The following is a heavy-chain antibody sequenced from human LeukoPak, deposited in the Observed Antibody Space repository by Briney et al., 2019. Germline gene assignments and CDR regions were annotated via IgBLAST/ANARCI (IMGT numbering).Heavy chain of an antibody. CDR2: IKPDGSEK. D-gene: IGHD2-2*02. J-gene: IGHJ4*02. CDR3: ARDRRDWAYCSSTSCYIQQLVHFPLDY. Sequence: GGSLRLSCAASGFTFSNFWMSWVRQAPGKGLEWVANIKPDGSEKYYVDSVRGRFTISRDNAKNSLFLQLNSLRAEDTAVYYCARDRRDWAYCSSTSCYIQQLVHFPLDYWGQGTLVTVSS. V-gene: IGHV3-7*01. CDR1: GFTFSNFW.